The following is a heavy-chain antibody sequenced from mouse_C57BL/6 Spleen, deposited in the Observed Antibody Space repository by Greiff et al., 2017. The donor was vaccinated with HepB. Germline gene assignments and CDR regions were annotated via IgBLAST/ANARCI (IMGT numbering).Heavy chain of an antibody. CDR1: GYTFTDYE. J-gene: IGHJ2*01. CDR2: IDPENGGT. V-gene: IGHV1-15*01. CDR3: TRLGYVYFDY. Sequence: VQGVESGAELVRPGASVTLSCKASGYTFTDYEMHWVKQTPVHGLEWIGAIDPENGGTAYNQKFKGKAILTADKSSSTAYMELRSLTSEDAAVYDCTRLGYVYFDYWGQGTTLTVSS. D-gene: IGHD2-2*01.